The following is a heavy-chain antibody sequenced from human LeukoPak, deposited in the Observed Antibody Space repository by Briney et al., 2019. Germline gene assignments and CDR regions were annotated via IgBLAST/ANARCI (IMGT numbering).Heavy chain of an antibody. CDR1: GFIISSDY. CDR2: IYSGGST. D-gene: IGHD6-19*01. Sequence: GGSPRLSCAASGFIISSDYMSWVRQAQGKGLEWVSVIYSGGSTYYADSVKGRFTISRDNSENTLYLQMNSLRAEDTAVYYCARGLRVPGTFDYWGQGTLVTVSS. V-gene: IGHV3-53*01. J-gene: IGHJ4*02. CDR3: ARGLRVPGTFDY.